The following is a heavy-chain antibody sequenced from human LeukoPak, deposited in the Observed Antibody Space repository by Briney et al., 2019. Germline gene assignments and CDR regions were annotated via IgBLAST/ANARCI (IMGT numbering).Heavy chain of an antibody. CDR2: IYYSGST. J-gene: IGHJ4*02. Sequence: SETLSLTCTVSGGSISSYYWSWIRQPPGKGLEWIGYIYYSGSTNYNPSLKSRVTISVDTSKNQFSLKLSSVTAADTAVYYCARRRSYRPVDYWGQGTLVTVSS. D-gene: IGHD1-26*01. CDR3: ARRRSYRPVDY. V-gene: IGHV4-59*01. CDR1: GGSISSYY.